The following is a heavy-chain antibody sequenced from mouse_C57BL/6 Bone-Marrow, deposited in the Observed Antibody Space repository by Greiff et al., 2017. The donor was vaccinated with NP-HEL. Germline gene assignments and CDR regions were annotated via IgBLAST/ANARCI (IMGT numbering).Heavy chain of an antibody. V-gene: IGHV1-82*01. Sequence: VQVVESGPELVKPGASVKISCKASGYAFSSSWMNWVKQRPGKGLEWIGRIYPGDGDTNYNGKFKGKATLTADKSSSTAYMQLSSLTSEDSAVYFCARGGDYYGNFWFAYWGQGTLVTVSA. J-gene: IGHJ3*01. CDR3: ARGGDYYGNFWFAY. CDR2: IYPGDGDT. CDR1: GYAFSSSW. D-gene: IGHD2-1*01.